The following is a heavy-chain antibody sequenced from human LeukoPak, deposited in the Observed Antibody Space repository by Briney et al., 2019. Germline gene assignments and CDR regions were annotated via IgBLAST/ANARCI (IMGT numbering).Heavy chain of an antibody. D-gene: IGHD3-16*01. J-gene: IGHJ4*02. CDR2: IYYSGST. V-gene: IGHV4-59*08. CDR1: GGSITTYY. Sequence: PSETLSLTCTVSGGSITTYYWSWIRQPPGTGLEWIGYIYYSGSTNYNPSLKGRVTISVDTSKNQFSLKLSSVAAADTAVYYCARLMGGTRFDSWGQGTLVTVSS. CDR3: ARLMGGTRFDS.